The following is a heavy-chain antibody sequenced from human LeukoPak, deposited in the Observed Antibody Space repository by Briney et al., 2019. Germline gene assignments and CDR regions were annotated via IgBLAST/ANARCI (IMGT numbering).Heavy chain of an antibody. V-gene: IGHV3-73*01. CDR2: IRSKANSYAT. CDR1: GFTFSGSA. J-gene: IGHJ4*02. Sequence: PGGSLRLSCAASGFTFSGSAMHWVRQASGKGLEWVGRIRSKANSYATAYAASVKGRFTISRDDSKNTAYLQMNSLKTEDTAVYYCTRHAARYCSGGSCYGNDYWGQGTLVTVSS. CDR3: TRHAARYCSGGSCYGNDY. D-gene: IGHD2-15*01.